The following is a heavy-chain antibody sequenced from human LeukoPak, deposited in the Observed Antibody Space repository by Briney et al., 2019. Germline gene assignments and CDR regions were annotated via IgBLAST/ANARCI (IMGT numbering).Heavy chain of an antibody. CDR3: SRGLDSRKLGY. D-gene: IGHD3-22*01. V-gene: IGHV4-31*03. Sequence: SQTLSLTCTMSGASLNSDDQYWNWIRQSPGKGLEWIGSIHPSGRLYNNPSLESRVTISIDTSKNQFSLNLNSVTAADTAVYFCSRGLDSRKLGYWGQGTLVTVSS. CDR1: GASLNSDDQY. CDR2: IHPSGRL. J-gene: IGHJ4*02.